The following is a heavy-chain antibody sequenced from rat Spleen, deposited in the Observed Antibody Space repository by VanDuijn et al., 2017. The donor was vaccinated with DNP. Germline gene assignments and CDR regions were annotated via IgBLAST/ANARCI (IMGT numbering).Heavy chain of an antibody. V-gene: IGHV2S75*01. Sequence: QVQLKESGPGLMQPSETLSLTCTVSGFSLTNYGVIWVRQSPGKGLEWMGIIWGHGNTDYNSALRSRLSINRDTSKSQVFLRLKSLQTEDTAIYDCTRESWCHVMDGWGQGASVTVSS. CDR2: IWGHGNT. CDR1: GFSLTNYG. J-gene: IGHJ4*01. CDR3: TRESWCHVMDG. D-gene: IGHD1-1*01.